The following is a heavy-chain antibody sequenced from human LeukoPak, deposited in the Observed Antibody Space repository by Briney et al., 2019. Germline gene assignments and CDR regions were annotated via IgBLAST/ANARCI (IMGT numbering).Heavy chain of an antibody. CDR1: GYTFASYD. D-gene: IGHD2-15*01. J-gene: IGHJ4*02. CDR2: MNPDSTNT. CDR3: ARVPSLGYCSGGSCYRFDH. Sequence: RASVKVSCKASGYTFASYDINWVRQAPGQGLEWMGWMNPDSTNTDYAQKFQGRVTMTRDTSMSTAYMELSSLTSEDTAVYYCARVPSLGYCSGGSCYRFDHWGQGTLVAVSS. V-gene: IGHV1-8*01.